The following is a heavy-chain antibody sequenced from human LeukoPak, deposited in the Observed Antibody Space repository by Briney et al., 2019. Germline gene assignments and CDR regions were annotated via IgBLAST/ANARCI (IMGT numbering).Heavy chain of an antibody. D-gene: IGHD1-26*01. CDR2: FSSGSSTI. V-gene: IGHV3-48*04. CDR3: ASAKVVGATTSTFYY. Sequence: GGSLRLSCAASGFTFITYSMSRVRQAPGKGLEWVSYFSSGSSTIYYADSVTGRFTISRDDAKNSLYLQMNSLRAEDTAVYYCASAKVVGATTSTFYYWGQGTLVTVSS. J-gene: IGHJ4*02. CDR1: GFTFITYS.